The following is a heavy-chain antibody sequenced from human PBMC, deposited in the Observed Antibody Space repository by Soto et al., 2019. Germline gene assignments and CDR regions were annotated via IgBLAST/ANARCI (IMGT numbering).Heavy chain of an antibody. CDR3: ARIGWGGDS. V-gene: IGHV4-61*01. Sequence: LSAPCSVSGCSLVTGSYHGRVMRPPPGKGLEWIGFIPNNGSPDYNPSLKSRVVVSIDRSKNQFSLKVNSVTAADTAVYFCARIGWGGDSWGQGHLVTFS. CDR2: IPNNGSP. CDR1: GCSLVTGSYH. J-gene: IGHJ5*01. D-gene: IGHD7-27*01.